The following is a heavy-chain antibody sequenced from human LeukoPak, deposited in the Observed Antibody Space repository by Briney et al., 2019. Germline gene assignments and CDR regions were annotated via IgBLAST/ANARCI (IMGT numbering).Heavy chain of an antibody. J-gene: IGHJ4*02. CDR2: IIPILGIA. CDR1: GGAFSSYA. D-gene: IGHD6-13*01. Sequence: ASVKVSCKASGGAFSSYAISWVRQAPGQGLEWMGRIIPILGIANYAQKFQGRVTITADKSTSTAHMELSSLRSEDTDVYYCAKTQQLAFDYWGQGTLVTVSS. V-gene: IGHV1-69*04. CDR3: AKTQQLAFDY.